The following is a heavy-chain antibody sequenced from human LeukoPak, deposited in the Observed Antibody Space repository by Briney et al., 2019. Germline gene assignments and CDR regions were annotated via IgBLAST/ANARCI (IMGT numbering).Heavy chain of an antibody. CDR3: ARDHYYGSGSYYH. V-gene: IGHV3-11*06. CDR2: ISGSGDDT. CDR1: GFTFTDSY. J-gene: IGHJ5*02. D-gene: IGHD3-10*01. Sequence: TGGSLRLSCAASGFTFTDSYMTWVRQAPGKGLEWLSYISGSGDDTNYADSVRGRFTISRDNAKNSLYLQMNSLRAEDTAVYYCARDHYYGSGSYYHWGQGTLVTVSS.